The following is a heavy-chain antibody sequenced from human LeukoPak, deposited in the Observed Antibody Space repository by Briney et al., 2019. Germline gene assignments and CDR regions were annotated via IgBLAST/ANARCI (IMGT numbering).Heavy chain of an antibody. D-gene: IGHD3-22*01. Sequence: SETLSLTCTVSGVSISSGGYYWSWIRQHPGKGLEWIGYIYYSGSTYYNPSLKSRVTISVDTSKNQFSLKLSSVTAADTAVYYCARGPYYYDSSGYYFISIWFDPWGQGTLVTVSS. CDR3: ARGPYYYDSSGYYFISIWFDP. CDR2: IYYSGST. V-gene: IGHV4-31*03. J-gene: IGHJ5*02. CDR1: GVSISSGGYY.